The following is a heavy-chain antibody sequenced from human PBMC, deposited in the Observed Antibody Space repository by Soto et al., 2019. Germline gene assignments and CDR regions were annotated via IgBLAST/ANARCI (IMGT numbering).Heavy chain of an antibody. Sequence: ADTLSLTCTVSGGSISSSSYYWGWIRQPPGKGLEWIGSIYYSGSTYYNPSLKSRVTISVDTSKNQFSLKLSSVTAADTAVYYFSRIGYCSSTSCYCYYGMDVWGQGTTVT. CDR1: GGSISSSSYY. J-gene: IGHJ6*02. CDR3: SRIGYCSSTSCYCYYGMDV. D-gene: IGHD2-2*01. CDR2: IYYSGST. V-gene: IGHV4-39*01.